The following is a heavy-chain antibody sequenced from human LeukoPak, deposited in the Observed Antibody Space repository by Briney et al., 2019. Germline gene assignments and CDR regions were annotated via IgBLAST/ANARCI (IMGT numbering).Heavy chain of an antibody. V-gene: IGHV3-23*01. D-gene: IGHD5-24*01. Sequence: GGSLRLSCAASGFTFSSYGMSWVRQAPGKGVECGSGLSGSGGTTYDADSVKGRFTISRDNPKNTLHLEMNSLRAEDTAIYYCTKGMATIRRHIDSWGQGTLVTVSS. J-gene: IGHJ4*02. CDR3: TKGMATIRRHIDS. CDR1: GFTFSSYG. CDR2: LSGSGGTT.